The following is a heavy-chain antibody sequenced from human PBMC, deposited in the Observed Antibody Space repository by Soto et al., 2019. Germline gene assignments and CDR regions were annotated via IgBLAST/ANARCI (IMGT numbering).Heavy chain of an antibody. J-gene: IGHJ5*02. CDR1: GGSISSYY. D-gene: IGHD4-4*01. CDR3: ARALMTTVTYWFDP. Sequence: SVTLSLTCTVSGGSISSYYWSWIRQPPGKGLEWIGYIYYSGSTNYNPSLKSRVTISVDTSKNQFSLKLSSVTAADTAVYYCARALMTTVTYWFDPRGQGTLVTVSS. V-gene: IGHV4-59*01. CDR2: IYYSGST.